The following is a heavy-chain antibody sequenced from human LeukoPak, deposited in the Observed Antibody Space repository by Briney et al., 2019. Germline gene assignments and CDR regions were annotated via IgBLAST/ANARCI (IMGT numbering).Heavy chain of an antibody. J-gene: IGHJ4*02. CDR1: GYTFSSYA. CDR3: AKDRLVSPSVAGYYFDY. Sequence: GGSLRLFCAVSGYTFSSYAMSGVRQAPGKGLEWVSAISDSGDVTYSADSVKGRLAIPRDNSKHTLYLEMNSLRADHTAIYYCAKDRLVSPSVAGYYFDYRGQGTLVSVSS. D-gene: IGHD6-19*01. CDR2: ISDSGDVT. V-gene: IGHV3-23*01.